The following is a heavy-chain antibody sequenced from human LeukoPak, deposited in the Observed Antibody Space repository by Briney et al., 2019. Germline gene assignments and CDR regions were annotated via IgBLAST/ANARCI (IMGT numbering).Heavy chain of an antibody. V-gene: IGHV3-23*01. CDR1: GFTFSSYA. CDR3: AKDDRWDSSGYYYIFGYFQH. Sequence: TGGSLRLSCAASGFTFSSYAMTWVRQAPGKGLEWVSAISGSGGSTNYADSVKGRFTISRDNSKNTLYLQMNSLRAEDTAVYYCAKDDRWDSSGYYYIFGYFQHWGQGTLVTVSS. CDR2: ISGSGGST. J-gene: IGHJ1*01. D-gene: IGHD3-22*01.